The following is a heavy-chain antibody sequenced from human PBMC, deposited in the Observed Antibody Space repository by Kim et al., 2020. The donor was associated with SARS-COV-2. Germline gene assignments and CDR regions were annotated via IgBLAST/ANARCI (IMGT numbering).Heavy chain of an antibody. CDR2: INTNTGNP. V-gene: IGHV7-4-1*02. J-gene: IGHJ4*02. D-gene: IGHD2-21*02. Sequence: ASVKVSCKASGYTFTSYAMNWVRQAPGQGLEWMGWINTNTGNPMYAQGFTGRFVFSLDTSVSTAYLQISSLKAEDTAVYYCATLDCGGDCSYFDYWGQGTLVTVSS. CDR1: GYTFTSYA. CDR3: ATLDCGGDCSYFDY.